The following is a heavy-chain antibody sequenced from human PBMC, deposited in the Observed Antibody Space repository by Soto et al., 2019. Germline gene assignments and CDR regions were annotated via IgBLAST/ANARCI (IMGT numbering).Heavy chain of an antibody. V-gene: IGHV3-23*01. D-gene: IGHD2-21*02. J-gene: IGHJ6*02. CDR1: GFTFSGHG. CDR2: ISGSGDST. CDR3: ANRQIRSAYLVTVHGMDV. Sequence: GGSLRLACAASGFTFSGHGMSWVRQAPGKGLEWVSTISGSGDSTYYADSVRGRFTISRDNSKNTLYLQMTSLRADDTAVYYYANRQIRSAYLVTVHGMDVWGQGTTVTVSS.